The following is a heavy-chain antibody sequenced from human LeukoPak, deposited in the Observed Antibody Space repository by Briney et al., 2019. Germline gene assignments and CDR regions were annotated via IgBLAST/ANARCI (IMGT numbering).Heavy chain of an antibody. Sequence: SETLSLTCTVSGGSINSYYWSWIRQPPGKGLEWIGYIYYSGSTNYNPSLKSRVTISVDTSKNQFSLKLTSVTAADTAVYYCARDTAMVEYYYYGMDVWGQGTTVTVSS. CDR3: ARDTAMVEYYYYGMDV. CDR1: GGSINSYY. J-gene: IGHJ6*02. V-gene: IGHV4-59*01. D-gene: IGHD5-18*01. CDR2: IYYSGST.